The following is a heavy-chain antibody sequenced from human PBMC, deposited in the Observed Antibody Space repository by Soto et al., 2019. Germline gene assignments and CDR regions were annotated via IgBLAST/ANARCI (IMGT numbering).Heavy chain of an antibody. CDR1: GYTFTSYG. CDR3: ARDPTQITMIADTGGWFDP. J-gene: IGHJ5*02. CDR2: ISAYNGNT. D-gene: IGHD3-22*01. Sequence: GASVKVSCKASGYTFTSYGISWVRQAPGQGLEWMGWISAYNGNTNYAQKLQGRVTMTTDTSTSTAYMELRSLRSDDTAVYYCARDPTQITMIADTGGWFDPWGQGTLVTVSS. V-gene: IGHV1-18*01.